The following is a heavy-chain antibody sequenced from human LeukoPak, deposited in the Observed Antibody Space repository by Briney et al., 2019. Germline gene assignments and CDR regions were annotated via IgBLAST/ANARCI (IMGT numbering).Heavy chain of an antibody. CDR3: GRSGNWNYASRVDY. J-gene: IGHJ4*02. V-gene: IGHV3-7*01. Sequence: GGSPRLSCAASGFSFSNYWMTWVRQAPGKGLERVTNIKQDGSEKYYVDSVKGRFTISRDNAKNSLYLQMNSLRAEDTAVYYCGRSGNWNYASRVDYWGQGTLVTVSS. D-gene: IGHD1-7*01. CDR1: GFSFSNYW. CDR2: IKQDGSEK.